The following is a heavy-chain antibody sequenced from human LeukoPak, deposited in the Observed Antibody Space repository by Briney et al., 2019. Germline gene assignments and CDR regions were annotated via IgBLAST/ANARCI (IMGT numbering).Heavy chain of an antibody. CDR1: GFTFSSYA. V-gene: IGHV3-23*01. CDR2: ISGSGGST. CDR3: AKDEQHKYYYDSSGYYGYGY. J-gene: IGHJ4*02. D-gene: IGHD3-22*01. Sequence: GGSLRLPCAASGFTFSSYAMSWVRQAPGKGLEWVSAISGSGGSTYYADSVKGRFTISRDNSKNTLYLQMNSLRAEDTAVYYCAKDEQHKYYYDSSGYYGYGYWGQGTLVTVSS.